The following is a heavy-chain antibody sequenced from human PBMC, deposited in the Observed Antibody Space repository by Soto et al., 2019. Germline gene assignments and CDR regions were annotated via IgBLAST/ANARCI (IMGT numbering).Heavy chain of an antibody. Sequence: QVQLVQSGAEVKKPGSSVKVSCKASGGTFSSYAVSWVRQAPGQGLEWMGGIIPIFGTANYAQKFQGRVTITADESTSTAYMELSSLRSEDTAVYYCARVPLRGYYDSSGYSYWGQGTLVTVSS. CDR1: GGTFSSYA. D-gene: IGHD3-22*01. CDR2: IIPIFGTA. J-gene: IGHJ4*02. V-gene: IGHV1-69*01. CDR3: ARVPLRGYYDSSGYSY.